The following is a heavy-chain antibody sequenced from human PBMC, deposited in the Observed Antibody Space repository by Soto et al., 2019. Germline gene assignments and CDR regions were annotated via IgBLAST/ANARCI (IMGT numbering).Heavy chain of an antibody. CDR2: INHSGST. V-gene: IGHV4-34*01. CDR3: ARHVITMVRGAIDY. Sequence: SETLSLTCAVYGGSFSGYYWSWIRQPPGKGLEWIGEINHSGSTYYNPSLKSRVTISVDTSKNQFSLKLSSVTAADTAVYYCARHVITMVRGAIDYWGQGTLVTVSS. D-gene: IGHD3-10*01. J-gene: IGHJ4*02. CDR1: GGSFSGYY.